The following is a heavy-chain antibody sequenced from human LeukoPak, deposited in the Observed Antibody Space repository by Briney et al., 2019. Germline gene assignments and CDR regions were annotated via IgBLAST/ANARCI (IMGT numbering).Heavy chain of an antibody. D-gene: IGHD3-10*01. J-gene: IGHJ6*02. CDR2: ISYSGST. V-gene: IGHV4-59*01. CDR1: ADSISIYY. CDR3: ARDYPPGDRRGGGMDV. Sequence: SETLSLTCTVSADSISIYYWTWIRQPPGKGLEWIGYISYSGSTNYNPSLKSRVTISVDTSKNQFSLKLSSVTAADTAVYYCARDYPPGDRRGGGMDVWGQGTTVTVSS.